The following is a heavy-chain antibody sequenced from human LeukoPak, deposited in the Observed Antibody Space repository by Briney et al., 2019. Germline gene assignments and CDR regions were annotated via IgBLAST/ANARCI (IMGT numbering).Heavy chain of an antibody. CDR3: AKDHYWSIDY. CDR1: GFDFSSNW. CDR2: IKGDGIST. D-gene: IGHD3-3*01. V-gene: IGHV3-74*01. Sequence: GGSLRLSCAASGFDFSSNWMHRVRHTPGQGLVWVSRIKGDGISTNYADSVKGRFTISRDIAKNTLYLQMNSLRAEDTGVYYCAKDHYWSIDYWGRGTLVTVS. J-gene: IGHJ4*02.